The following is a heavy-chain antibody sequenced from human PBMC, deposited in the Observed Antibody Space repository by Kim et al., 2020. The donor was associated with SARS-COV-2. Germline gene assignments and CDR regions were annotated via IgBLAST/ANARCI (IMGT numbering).Heavy chain of an antibody. CDR1: GGSISRSSHY. CDR3: VSGNSSSWYYYYATDV. V-gene: IGHV4-39*01. J-gene: IGHJ6*02. D-gene: IGHD6-13*01. Sequence: SETLSLTCTVSGGSISRSSHYWGWIRQPPGKGLDGIGTVYFSGSFYYNPSLERRLTIAVDTPKHQFSLNLTSVTAADTAVYYCVSGNSSSWYYYYATDVWGRGTTVTVS. CDR2: VYFSGSF.